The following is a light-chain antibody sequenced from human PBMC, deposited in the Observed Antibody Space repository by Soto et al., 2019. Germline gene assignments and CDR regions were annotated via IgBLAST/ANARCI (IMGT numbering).Light chain of an antibody. CDR3: SSYTTSSTRV. CDR1: TSDVGDFNY. CDR2: EVS. V-gene: IGLV2-14*01. Sequence: QSALTQPASVSGSPGQSITISCTGTTSDVGDFNYVSWYQQNPGKAPKLMIYEVSNRPSGVSNRFSGSKSGNTASLTISGIQAEDEADYFCSSYTTSSTRVFGGGTKVTVL. J-gene: IGLJ3*02.